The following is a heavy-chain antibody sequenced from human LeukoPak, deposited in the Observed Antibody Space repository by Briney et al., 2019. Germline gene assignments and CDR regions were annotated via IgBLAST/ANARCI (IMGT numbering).Heavy chain of an antibody. CDR3: AIIPRAAAGPSARSPFHY. Sequence: PGGSLRLSCEVSGFTFSSYWMNWVRQAPGKGLEWVANIKQDGSDKYYVDSVKGRFTISRDNAKNSLYLQMNSLRAEDTAVYYCAIIPRAAAGPSARSPFHYWGQGTLVIVSS. CDR1: GFTFSSYW. CDR2: IKQDGSDK. D-gene: IGHD6-13*01. V-gene: IGHV3-7*01. J-gene: IGHJ4*02.